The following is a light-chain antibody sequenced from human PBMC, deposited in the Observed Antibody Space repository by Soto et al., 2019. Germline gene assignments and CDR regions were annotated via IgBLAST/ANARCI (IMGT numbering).Light chain of an antibody. V-gene: IGKV3-11*01. J-gene: IGKJ5*01. CDR1: QSVSSY. Sequence: EIVLTQSPATLSLSPGERATLSCRASQSVSSYLAWYQQKPGQAPRLLIYDASNRATGIPARFSGSGSGTDFTLTISNLEPEDFAVYYCQQRSNWHSITFGQGTRLEIK. CDR3: QQRSNWHSIT. CDR2: DAS.